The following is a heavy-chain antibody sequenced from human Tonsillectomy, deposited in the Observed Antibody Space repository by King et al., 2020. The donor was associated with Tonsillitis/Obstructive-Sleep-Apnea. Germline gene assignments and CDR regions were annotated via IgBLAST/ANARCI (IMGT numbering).Heavy chain of an antibody. CDR2: IDPSDSYT. J-gene: IGHJ3*02. V-gene: IGHV5-10-1*01. CDR1: GYSFTNYW. Sequence: VQLVESGAEVKKPGESLRISCKGSGYSFTNYWISWVRQMPGKGLEWMGGIDPSDSYTNYSPAFQGHVTISADKSISTAYPQWSSLKASDTAMYYCARLSVWDDAFDIWGPGTMVTVSS. CDR3: ARLSVWDDAFDI. D-gene: IGHD1-26*01.